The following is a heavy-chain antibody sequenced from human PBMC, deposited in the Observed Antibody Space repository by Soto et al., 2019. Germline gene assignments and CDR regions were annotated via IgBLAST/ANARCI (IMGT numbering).Heavy chain of an antibody. CDR1: GGTFSSYA. CDR2: IIPIFGTA. Sequence: QVQLVQSGAEAKKPGSSVKVSCKASGGTFSSYAISWVRQAPGQGLEWMGGIIPIFGTANYAKKFKGRVTITAVETTSTANMELSSLRSEDTAVYYCARVSVTMIVVAMGAFDIWVQGTMVTVSS. V-gene: IGHV1-69*01. J-gene: IGHJ3*02. CDR3: ARVSVTMIVVAMGAFDI. D-gene: IGHD3-22*01.